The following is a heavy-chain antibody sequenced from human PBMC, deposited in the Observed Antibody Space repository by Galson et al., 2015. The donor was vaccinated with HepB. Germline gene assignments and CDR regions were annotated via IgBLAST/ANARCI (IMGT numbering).Heavy chain of an antibody. CDR2: IHSGGVT. J-gene: IGHJ4*02. D-gene: IGHD3-22*01. Sequence: SETLSLTCNVSGDSITNYYWSWIRQPAGKGLEWIGRIHSGGVTNYNPSLKSRVAMSVDASRNQISLKLSSVTAADTAIYFCARRDSSAWYFDLWGQGTQVTVSS. CDR1: GDSITNYY. CDR3: ARRDSSAWYFDL. V-gene: IGHV4-4*07.